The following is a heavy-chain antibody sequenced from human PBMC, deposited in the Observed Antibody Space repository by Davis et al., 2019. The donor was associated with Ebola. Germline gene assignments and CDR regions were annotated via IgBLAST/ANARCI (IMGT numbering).Heavy chain of an antibody. CDR1: GGSISSSSYY. Sequence: MPSETLSLTCTVSGGSISSSSYYWGWIRQPPGKGLEWIGSIYYSGRTYYNPSLKSRVTIPVDTSKNQFSLKLSSVTAADTAVYYCGRGRYSSTWGLGECAFDIWGQGTVVTVSS. CDR2: IYYSGRT. CDR3: GRGRYSSTWGLGECAFDI. J-gene: IGHJ3*02. V-gene: IGHV4-39*07. D-gene: IGHD6-13*01.